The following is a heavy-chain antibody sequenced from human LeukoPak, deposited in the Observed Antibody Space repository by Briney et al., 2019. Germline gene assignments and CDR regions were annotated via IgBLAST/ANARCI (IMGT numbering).Heavy chain of an antibody. D-gene: IGHD3-3*01. CDR1: RFTFSIYW. J-gene: IGHJ6*03. CDR3: ARVAGDFWSGLYYSYYYYMDV. Sequence: GGSVSLLCTPCRFTFSIYWMSWVRQARGKGRECVAKIKQEGRETYYAHSVKGRFAISKDNATNSPYLQMNSLRAEDTALYYRARVAGDFWSGLYYSYYYYMDVWGRGTTVTVSS. CDR2: IKQEGRET. V-gene: IGHV3-7*01.